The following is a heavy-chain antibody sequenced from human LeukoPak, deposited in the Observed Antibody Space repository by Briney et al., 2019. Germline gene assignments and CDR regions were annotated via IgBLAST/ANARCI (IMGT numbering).Heavy chain of an antibody. J-gene: IGHJ4*02. CDR1: GGSISSGSYY. Sequence: SQTLSLTCTVSGGSISSGSYYWSWIRQPAGKGLERIGRIYTSGSTNYNPSLKSRVTISVDTSKNQFSLKLSSVTAADTAVYYCARGPSGYSSSWYGGGYFDYWGQGTLVTVSS. CDR3: ARGPSGYSSSWYGGGYFDY. D-gene: IGHD6-13*01. CDR2: IYTSGST. V-gene: IGHV4-61*02.